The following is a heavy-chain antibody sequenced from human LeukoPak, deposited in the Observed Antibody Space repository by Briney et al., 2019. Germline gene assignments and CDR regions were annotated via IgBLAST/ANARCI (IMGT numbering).Heavy chain of an antibody. J-gene: IGHJ5*02. D-gene: IGHD3-10*01. CDR2: IYYSGST. CDR1: GVSISSSSYY. V-gene: IGHV4-39*07. CDR3: ARLVTSGSGSYWSVNWFDP. Sequence: PSETLSLTCTVSGVSISSSSYYWGWIRQPPGKGLEWIGSIYYSGSTNYNPSLKSRVTISVDTSKNQFSLKLSSVTAADTAVYYCARLVTSGSGSYWSVNWFDPWGQGTLVTVSS.